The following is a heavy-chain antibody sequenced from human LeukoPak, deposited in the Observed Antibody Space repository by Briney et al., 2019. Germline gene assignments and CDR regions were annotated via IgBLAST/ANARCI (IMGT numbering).Heavy chain of an antibody. Sequence: PGGSLGLSCAASGFTFSSYAMSWVRQAPGKGLEWVSVIYSGGSTYYADSVKGRFTISRDNSKNTLYLQMNSLRAEDTAVYYCARDLGYSRTFGYWGQGTLVTVSS. J-gene: IGHJ4*02. V-gene: IGHV3-53*01. CDR2: IYSGGST. CDR1: GFTFSSYA. D-gene: IGHD6-13*01. CDR3: ARDLGYSRTFGY.